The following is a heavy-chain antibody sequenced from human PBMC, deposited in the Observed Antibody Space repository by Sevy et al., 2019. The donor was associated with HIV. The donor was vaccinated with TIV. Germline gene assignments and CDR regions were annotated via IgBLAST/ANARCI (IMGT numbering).Heavy chain of an antibody. Sequence: GESLKISCAASGFTFSSYWMSWVRQAPGKGLEWVATMKEDGSERNYVDSVKGGFTISRANAKNSLYLQMNSRRAEDTAVYYCVREGVGGYSYSLDCWGQGTLVTVSS. CDR3: VREGVGGYSYSLDC. D-gene: IGHD5-18*01. V-gene: IGHV3-7*01. J-gene: IGHJ4*02. CDR2: MKEDGSER. CDR1: GFTFSSYW.